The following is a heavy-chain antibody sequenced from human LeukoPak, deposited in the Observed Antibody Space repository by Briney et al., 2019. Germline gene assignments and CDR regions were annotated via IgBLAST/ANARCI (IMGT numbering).Heavy chain of an antibody. CDR1: GFTFRRYA. CDR3: AKGSSNWRDYYYFDY. CDR2: ISDSGGST. D-gene: IGHD6-13*01. Sequence: GGTLRLSCAASGFTFRRYAMGWVRRAPGRGLAWVSAISDSGGSTQYADSVNGRFIITRDNSKNALYLQMTSLRVEDTAVYYCAKGSSNWRDYYYFDYWGQGTLVTVSS. V-gene: IGHV3-23*01. J-gene: IGHJ4*02.